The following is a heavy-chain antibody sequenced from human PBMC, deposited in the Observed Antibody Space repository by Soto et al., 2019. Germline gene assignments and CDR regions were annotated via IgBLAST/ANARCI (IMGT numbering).Heavy chain of an antibody. CDR2: ITSKAYGATT. D-gene: IGHD2-15*01. CDR3: TRDKRGCSVGSCYSFDY. CDR1: GFIFGDYA. J-gene: IGHJ4*02. V-gene: IGHV3-49*01. Sequence: GGSLILSCRASGFIFGDYAMGWFLQAPGKGLEWVGFITSKAYGATTEYTASVKGRFTISRDDSKSIAYLQMNSLKTEDTAIYFCTRDKRGCSVGSCYSFDYQGQGTLVSVSS.